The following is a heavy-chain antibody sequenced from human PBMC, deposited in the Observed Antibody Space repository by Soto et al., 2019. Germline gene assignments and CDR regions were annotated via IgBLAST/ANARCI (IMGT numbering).Heavy chain of an antibody. V-gene: IGHV4-59*08. Sequence: SEILSLTCTVSGGSISSYYWSWIRQPPGKGLEWIGYIYYSGSTNYNPSLKSRVTISVDTSKNQFSLKLSSVTAADTAVYYCARRIVVVVAASREVDAFDIWGQGTMVTVSS. CDR1: GGSISSYY. CDR2: IYYSGST. CDR3: ARRIVVVVAASREVDAFDI. D-gene: IGHD2-15*01. J-gene: IGHJ3*02.